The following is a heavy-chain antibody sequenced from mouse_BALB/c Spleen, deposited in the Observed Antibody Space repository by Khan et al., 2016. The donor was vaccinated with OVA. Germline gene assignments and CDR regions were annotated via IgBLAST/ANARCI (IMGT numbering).Heavy chain of an antibody. J-gene: IGHJ2*01. CDR2: ILPGSGST. V-gene: IGHV1-9*01. Sequence: QVQLQQPGAELMKPGASVKISCKATGYTFSSYWIEWVKQRPGHGLEWIGEILPGSGSTNYNEKFKGKATFTADTSSNTAYMQLNSLTSEDSAVXYCTRTGNYRDYFDYWGQGTTLTVSS. CDR3: TRTGNYRDYFDY. CDR1: GYTFSSYW. D-gene: IGHD2-1*01.